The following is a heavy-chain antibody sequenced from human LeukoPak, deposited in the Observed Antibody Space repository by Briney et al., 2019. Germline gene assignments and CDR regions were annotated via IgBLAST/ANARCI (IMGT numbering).Heavy chain of an antibody. D-gene: IGHD2-21*02. CDR3: ARAYGGNSGEAFDY. CDR1: GGSFSGYY. V-gene: IGHV4-34*01. Sequence: SETLSLTCAVYGGSFSGYYWSWVRQPQGKGLEWIGEINHSGSTNYNPSLKSRVTISVDTSKNQFSLKLSSVTAADTAVYYCARAYGGNSGEAFDYWGQGTLVTVSS. J-gene: IGHJ4*02. CDR2: INHSGST.